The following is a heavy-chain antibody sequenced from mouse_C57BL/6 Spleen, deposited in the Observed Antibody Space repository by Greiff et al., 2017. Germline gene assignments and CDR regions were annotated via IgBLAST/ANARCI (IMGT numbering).Heavy chain of an antibody. CDR2: INPSNGGT. CDR3: AREGTTVVPTDY. CDR1: GYTFTSYW. V-gene: IGHV1-53*01. Sequence: VQLQQSGTELVKPGASVKLSCKASGYTFTSYWMHWVKQRPGQGLEWIGNINPSNGGTNYNEKFKSKATLTVDKSSSTAYMQLSSLTSEDSAVYYCAREGTTVVPTDYWGQGTTLTVSS. D-gene: IGHD1-1*01. J-gene: IGHJ2*01.